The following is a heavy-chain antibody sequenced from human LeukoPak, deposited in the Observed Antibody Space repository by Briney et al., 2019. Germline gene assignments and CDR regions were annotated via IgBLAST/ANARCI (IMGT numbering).Heavy chain of an antibody. D-gene: IGHD3-3*01. Sequence: GESLKISCKGSGYSFTSYWIGWVRQVPGKGLEWMGIIYPGDSDTRYSPSFQGQVTISADKSISTAYLQWSSLKASDTAMYYCARASYDFWSGYPYYFDYWGQGTLVTVSS. V-gene: IGHV5-51*01. CDR3: ARASYDFWSGYPYYFDY. J-gene: IGHJ4*02. CDR1: GYSFTSYW. CDR2: IYPGDSDT.